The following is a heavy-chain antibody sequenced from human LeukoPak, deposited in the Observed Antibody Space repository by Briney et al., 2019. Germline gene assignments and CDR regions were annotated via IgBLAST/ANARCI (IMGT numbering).Heavy chain of an antibody. CDR3: ARRGSSSSGLDY. Sequence: PSETLSLTCTVSGGSISSYYWSWIRQPPGKGLEWIGYIYYSGSTNYNPSLKSRVTISVDTSKNQFSLKLSSVTAADTAVYYCARRGSSSSGLDYWGQGTLVTVSS. J-gene: IGHJ4*02. CDR2: IYYSGST. V-gene: IGHV4-59*08. D-gene: IGHD6-6*01. CDR1: GGSISSYY.